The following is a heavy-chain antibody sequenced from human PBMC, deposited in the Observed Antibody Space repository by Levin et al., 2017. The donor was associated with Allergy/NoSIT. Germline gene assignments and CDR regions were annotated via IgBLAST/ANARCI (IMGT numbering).Heavy chain of an antibody. Sequence: SETLSLTCTVSGGSISSGGYYWSWIRQHPGKGLEWIGYIYYSGSTYYNPSLKSRVTISVDTSKNQFSLKLSSVTAADTAVYYCARDSGYGDSIYYFDYWGQGTLVTVSS. CDR2: IYYSGST. D-gene: IGHD4-17*01. J-gene: IGHJ4*02. CDR1: GGSISSGGYY. CDR3: ARDSGYGDSIYYFDY. V-gene: IGHV4-31*03.